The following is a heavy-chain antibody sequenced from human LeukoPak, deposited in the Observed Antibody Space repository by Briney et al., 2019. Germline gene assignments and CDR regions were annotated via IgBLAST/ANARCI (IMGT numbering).Heavy chain of an antibody. CDR1: GGSISSYY. D-gene: IGHD6-13*01. CDR3: ASIRIEAAGSGLGAEYFQH. V-gene: IGHV4-59*04. CDR2: IYYSGST. Sequence: PSETLSLTCTVSGGSISSYYWSWIRQPPGEGLEWIGYIYYSGSTYYNPSLKSRVTISVDTSKNQFSLKLSSVTAADTAVYYCASIRIEAAGSGLGAEYFQHWGQGTLVTVSS. J-gene: IGHJ1*01.